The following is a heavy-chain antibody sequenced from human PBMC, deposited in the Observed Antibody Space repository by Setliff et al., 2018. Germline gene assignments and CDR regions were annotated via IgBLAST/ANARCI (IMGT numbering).Heavy chain of an antibody. D-gene: IGHD4-17*01. CDR2: IYYSGNT. J-gene: IGHJ3*02. CDR1: GGSISSGGYY. V-gene: IGHV4-31*03. Sequence: SETLSLTCTVSGGSISSGGYYWSWIRQHPGKGLEWIGYIYYSGNTYHNPSLKSRVTISVDTSKNQFSLKLSSVTAADTAVYYCARDPLTTNRRRAFDIWGQGTMVTVSS. CDR3: ARDPLTTNRRRAFDI.